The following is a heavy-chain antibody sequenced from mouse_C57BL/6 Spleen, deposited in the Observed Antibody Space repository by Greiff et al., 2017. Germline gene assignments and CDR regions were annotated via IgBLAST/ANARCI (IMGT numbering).Heavy chain of an antibody. D-gene: IGHD1-1*01. CDR1: GYAFSSYW. CDR2: IYPGDGDT. V-gene: IGHV1-80*01. J-gene: IGHJ2*01. Sequence: VKLVESGAELVKPGASVKISCKASGYAFSSYWMNWVKQRPGKGLEWIGQIYPGDGDTNYNGKFKGKATLTADKSSSTAYMQLSSLTSEDSAVYFCARLDTTVVATRYFDYWGQGTTLTVSS. CDR3: ARLDTTVVATRYFDY.